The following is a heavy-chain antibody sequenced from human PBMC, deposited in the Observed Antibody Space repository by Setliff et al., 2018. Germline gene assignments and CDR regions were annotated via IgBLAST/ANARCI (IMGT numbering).Heavy chain of an antibody. CDR1: GYTFTSYY. V-gene: IGHV1-46*01. CDR2: INPSGGST. J-gene: IGHJ6*02. CDR3: ARDPTTYYDILTGSSSRRYGMDV. D-gene: IGHD3-9*01. Sequence: ASVKDSCKASGYTFTSYYMHWVRQAPGQGLEWMGIINPSGGSTSYAQKFQGRVAMTRDTSTSTVYMELSSLRSEDTAVYYCARDPTTYYDILTGSSSRRYGMDVWGQGTTVTVS.